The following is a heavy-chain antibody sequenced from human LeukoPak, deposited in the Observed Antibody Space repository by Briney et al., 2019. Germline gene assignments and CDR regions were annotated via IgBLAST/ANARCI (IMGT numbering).Heavy chain of an antibody. CDR3: ARELVDY. J-gene: IGHJ4*02. V-gene: IGHV3-66*01. Sequence: GGSLRLSCAASGFTVSSNYMSWVRQAPGKGLEWVSVIYSGGSTYYADSVKGRFTLSRDNAKNSLYLQMNRLRAEDTAVYYCARELVDYWGQGTLVTVSS. CDR1: GFTVSSNY. CDR2: IYSGGST.